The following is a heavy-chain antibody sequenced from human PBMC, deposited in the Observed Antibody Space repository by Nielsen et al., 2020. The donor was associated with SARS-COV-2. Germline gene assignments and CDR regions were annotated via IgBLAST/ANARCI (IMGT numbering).Heavy chain of an antibody. CDR2: IYYSGST. CDR3: ARDSWHSGGMDV. V-gene: IGHV4-59*12. J-gene: IGHJ6*02. Sequence: SETLSLTCTVSGGSISRYFWSWIRQPPGKGLEWIGYIYYSGSTDYNPSLKSRVTMSVDTSKNQFSLKLTSVPAADTAVYYCARDSWHSGGMDVWGQGTTVTVSS. CDR1: GGSISRYF. D-gene: IGHD2-21*01.